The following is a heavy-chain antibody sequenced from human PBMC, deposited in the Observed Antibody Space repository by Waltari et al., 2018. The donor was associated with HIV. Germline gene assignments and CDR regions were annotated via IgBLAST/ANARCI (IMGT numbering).Heavy chain of an antibody. D-gene: IGHD3-3*01. CDR3: ARDLKDYDFWSPVDV. V-gene: IGHV3-7*01. J-gene: IGHJ6*02. CDR2: IKQDGSEK. CDR1: GLTFSTYW. Sequence: EVQLVESGGGLVQPGGSLRLSCAAPGLTFSTYWLPWVRQAPGKGLEWLANIKQDGSEKYYADSVKGRFTVSRDNNKKSLYLQMSSLRAEDTAVYYCARDLKDYDFWSPVDVWGQGTTVTVSS.